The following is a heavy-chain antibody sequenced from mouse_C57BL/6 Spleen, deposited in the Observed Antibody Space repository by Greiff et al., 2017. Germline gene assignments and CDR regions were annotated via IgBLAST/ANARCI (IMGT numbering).Heavy chain of an antibody. D-gene: IGHD1-1*01. CDR3: ARSGTTVVARDAMDY. CDR2: IDPSDSYT. CDR1: GYTFTSYW. J-gene: IGHJ4*01. V-gene: IGHV1-69*01. Sequence: QVQLQQPGAELVMPGASVKLSCKASGYTFTSYWMHWVKQRPGQGLEWIGEIDPSDSYTNYNQKFKGKSTLTVDKSSSTAYMPLSSLTSEDSAVYYCARSGTTVVARDAMDYWGQGTSVTVSS.